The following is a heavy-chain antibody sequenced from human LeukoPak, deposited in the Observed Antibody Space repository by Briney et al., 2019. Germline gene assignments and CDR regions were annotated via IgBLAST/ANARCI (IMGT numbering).Heavy chain of an antibody. V-gene: IGHV4-30-4*01. D-gene: IGHD5-24*01. CDR2: IYYSGST. Sequence: SETLSLTCTVSGGSISSGYYYWSWIRQPPGKGLKWIGYIYYSGSTYYNPSLKSRVTISVDTSKNQFSLKLSSVTAADTAVYYCARGAGRWLQSGFDYWGQGTLVTVSS. CDR1: GGSISSGYYY. J-gene: IGHJ4*02. CDR3: ARGAGRWLQSGFDY.